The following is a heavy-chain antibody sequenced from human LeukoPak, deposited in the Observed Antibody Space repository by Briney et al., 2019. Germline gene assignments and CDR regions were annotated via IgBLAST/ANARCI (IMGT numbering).Heavy chain of an antibody. CDR2: INHSGST. CDR3: ARGPILGYDSSGYNYYYGMDV. Sequence: SETLSLTCAVYGGSFSGYYWSWIRQPPGKGLEWIGEINHSGSTTYNPSLKSRVTISVDTSKNQFSLKLGSVTAADTAVYYCARGPILGYDSSGYNYYYGMDVWGQGTTVTVSS. J-gene: IGHJ6*02. V-gene: IGHV4-34*01. CDR1: GGSFSGYY. D-gene: IGHD3-22*01.